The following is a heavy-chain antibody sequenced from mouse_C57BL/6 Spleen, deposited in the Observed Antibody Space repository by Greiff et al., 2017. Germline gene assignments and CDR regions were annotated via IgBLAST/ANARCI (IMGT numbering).Heavy chain of an antibody. Sequence: EVKLVESGGGLVKPGGSLKLSCAASGFTFSDYGMHWVRQAPEKGLEWVAYISSGSSTIYYADTVKGRLTISRDNAKNTLFLQMTSLRSEDTAMYDCAKNYGNFLYYFDYWGQGTTLTVSS. D-gene: IGHD2-1*01. CDR3: AKNYGNFLYYFDY. CDR2: ISSGSSTI. J-gene: IGHJ2*01. V-gene: IGHV5-17*01. CDR1: GFTFSDYG.